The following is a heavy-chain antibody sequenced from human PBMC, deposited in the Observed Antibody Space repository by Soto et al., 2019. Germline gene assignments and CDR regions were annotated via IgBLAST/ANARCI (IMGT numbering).Heavy chain of an antibody. V-gene: IGHV1-69*02. CDR3: ARSATVDNRNWFDP. CDR1: GGTFSSYT. Sequence: VASVKVSCKASGGTFSSYTISWVRQAPGQGLEWMGRIIPILGIANYAQKFQGRVTITADKSTSTAYMELSSLRSEDTAVYYCARSATVDNRNWFDPWGQGTLVTVSS. CDR2: IIPILGIA. D-gene: IGHD1-1*01. J-gene: IGHJ5*02.